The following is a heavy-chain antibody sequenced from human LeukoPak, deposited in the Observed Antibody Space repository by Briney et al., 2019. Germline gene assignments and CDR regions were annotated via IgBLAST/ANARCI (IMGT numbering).Heavy chain of an antibody. D-gene: IGHD5-12*01. CDR1: GFSVGDYA. J-gene: IGHJ4*02. CDR3: TRGLAGFTGYDDY. Sequence: GGSLRLSCAASGFSVGDYAMSWVRQAPGKGLEWVGFIRSKTYGATADYAASVEGRFTISRDDSKNIAYLQMNGLKTEDTAMYYCTRGLAGFTGYDDYWGQGTLVTVSS. V-gene: IGHV3-49*04. CDR2: IRSKTYGATA.